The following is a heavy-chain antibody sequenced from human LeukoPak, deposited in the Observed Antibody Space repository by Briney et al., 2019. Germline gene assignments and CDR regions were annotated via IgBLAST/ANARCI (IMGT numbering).Heavy chain of an antibody. CDR1: GFNFGEYA. J-gene: IGHJ6*02. Sequence: AGGKVRFTCKTSGFNFGEYALSWVRQAPGKGLEWVGFIRRKIYNETTEYAASLKDRFTISRDDSKNIAYLQTHSLKSEDTAVYYCSRVMNLVREGVAFVDYGMDVWGQGTMVTVSS. V-gene: IGHV3-49*04. CDR3: SRVMNLVREGVAFVDYGMDV. CDR2: IRRKIYNETT. D-gene: IGHD3-10*01.